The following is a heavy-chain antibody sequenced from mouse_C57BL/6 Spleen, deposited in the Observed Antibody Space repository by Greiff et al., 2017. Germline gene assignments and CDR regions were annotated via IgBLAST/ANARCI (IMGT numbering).Heavy chain of an antibody. CDR2: ISDGGSYT. V-gene: IGHV5-4*01. J-gene: IGHJ2*01. CDR1: GFTFSSYA. D-gene: IGHD1-1*01. Sequence: EVQVVESGGGLVKPGGSLKLSCAASGFTFSSYAMSWVRQTPEKRLEWVATISDGGSYTYYPDTVKGRFTISRDNAKNNLYLQMSHLKSEDTAMYYCARFTTIVATFDYWGQGTTLTVSS. CDR3: ARFTTIVATFDY.